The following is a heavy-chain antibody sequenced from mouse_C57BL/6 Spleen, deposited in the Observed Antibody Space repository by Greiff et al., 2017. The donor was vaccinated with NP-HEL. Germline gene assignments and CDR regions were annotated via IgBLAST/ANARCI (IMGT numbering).Heavy chain of an antibody. Sequence: QVQLQQSGAELVKPGASVKMSCKASGYTFTSYWITWVKQRPGQGLEWIGDIYPGSGSTNYNEKFKSKATLTVDTSSSTAYMQLSSLTSEDSAVYYCARGYYGSSYNWGQGTTLTVSS. CDR2: IYPGSGST. J-gene: IGHJ2*01. CDR1: GYTFTSYW. CDR3: ARGYYGSSYN. V-gene: IGHV1-55*01. D-gene: IGHD1-1*01.